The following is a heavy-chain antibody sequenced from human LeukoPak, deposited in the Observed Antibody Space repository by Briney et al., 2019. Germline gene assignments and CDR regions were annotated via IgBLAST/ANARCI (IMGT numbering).Heavy chain of an antibody. CDR1: GGTFSSYA. D-gene: IGHD2-2*01. Sequence: GASVKVSCKASGGTFSSYAISWVRQAPGQGLEWMGWINPNSGGTNYAYKFEGRVTMTRDTSINTAYMELSRLRSDDTAVYYCARDVPPYCTGTSCHRVAAAAPGFWGQGTLVTVSS. V-gene: IGHV1-2*02. CDR3: ARDVPPYCTGTSCHRVAAAAPGF. CDR2: INPNSGGT. J-gene: IGHJ4*02.